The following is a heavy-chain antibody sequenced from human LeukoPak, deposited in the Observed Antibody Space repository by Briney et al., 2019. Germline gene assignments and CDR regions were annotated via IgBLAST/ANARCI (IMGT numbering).Heavy chain of an antibody. J-gene: IGHJ6*03. Sequence: GASVKVSCKASGYTFTSYDINWVRQATGQGLEGMGWMNPNSGNTGYAQKFQGRVTMTRNTSISTAYMELSSLRSEDTAVYYCAIRYGSGEKYYYYYYMDVWGKGTTVTVSS. D-gene: IGHD3-10*01. CDR2: MNPNSGNT. CDR1: GYTFTSYD. V-gene: IGHV1-8*01. CDR3: AIRYGSGEKYYYYYYMDV.